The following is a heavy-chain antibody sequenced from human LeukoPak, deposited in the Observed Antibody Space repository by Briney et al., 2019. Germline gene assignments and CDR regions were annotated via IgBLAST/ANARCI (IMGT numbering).Heavy chain of an antibody. J-gene: IGHJ4*02. V-gene: IGHV4-59*01. CDR1: GDSINSFY. D-gene: IGHD1-26*01. CDR3: ARAKGGSFGFNFDT. CDR2: VVHTRGT. Sequence: PSETLSLTCTVSGDSINSFYWNWIRQPPGKRLEWIGYVVHTRGTYYNPSLRSRVTISVNSSNNRSSLSLTAVTAAETAVYYCARAKGGSFGFNFDTWGQGTLVTVSS.